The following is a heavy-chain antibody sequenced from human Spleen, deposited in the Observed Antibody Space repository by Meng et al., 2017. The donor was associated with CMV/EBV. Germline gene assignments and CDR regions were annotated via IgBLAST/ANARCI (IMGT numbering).Heavy chain of an antibody. CDR1: GFTFSDDY. V-gene: IGHV3-7*04. D-gene: IGHD3-16*01. J-gene: IGHJ6*02. Sequence: GGSLRLSCAASGFTFSDDYMSWIRQAPGKGQEWVANIRSDATERNYVDSLKGRFTISRDNAKNALYLQMNSLRVEDTAVYYCARHANGGWYAMDVWGHGTTVTVSS. CDR3: ARHANGGWYAMDV. CDR2: IRSDATER.